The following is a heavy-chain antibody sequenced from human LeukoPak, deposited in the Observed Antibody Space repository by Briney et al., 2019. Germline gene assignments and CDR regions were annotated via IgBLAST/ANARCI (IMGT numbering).Heavy chain of an antibody. CDR3: ARTTIFGVALDY. J-gene: IGHJ4*02. CDR1: GRPISSYY. Sequence: SETLSLTCTVSGRPISSYYWSWIRQPPGKGLEWIGYIYYSGSTNYNPSLKSRVTISVDTFKNQFSLKLSSVTAADTAVYYCARTTIFGVALDYWGKGTLVTVSS. V-gene: IGHV4-59*01. CDR2: IYYSGST. D-gene: IGHD3-3*01.